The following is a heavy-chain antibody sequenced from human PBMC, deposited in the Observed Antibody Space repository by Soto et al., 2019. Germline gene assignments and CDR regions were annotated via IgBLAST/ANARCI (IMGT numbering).Heavy chain of an antibody. V-gene: IGHV5-10-1*01. CDR3: ARSNPDYYDSSGYRGLDY. Sequence: GESLKISCKGSGYSFTSYWISWVRQMPGKGLERMGRIDPSDSYTNYSPSFQGHVTISADKSISTAYLQWSSLKASDTAMYYCARSNPDYYDSSGYRGLDYWGQGTLVTVSS. J-gene: IGHJ4*02. D-gene: IGHD3-22*01. CDR1: GYSFTSYW. CDR2: IDPSDSYT.